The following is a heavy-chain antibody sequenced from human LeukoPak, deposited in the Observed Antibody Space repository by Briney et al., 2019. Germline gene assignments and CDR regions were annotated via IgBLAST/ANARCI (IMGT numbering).Heavy chain of an antibody. D-gene: IGHD3-3*01. CDR3: AILTRDDDFWSGYYAGGGAAFDI. Sequence: SETLSLTCAVSGYSISSGYYWGWIRQPPGKGREWIGSIYHSGSTYYNPSLKSRVTISVDTSKNQFSLKLSSVTAADTAVYYCAILTRDDDFWSGYYAGGGAAFDIWGQGRMVTVSS. J-gene: IGHJ3*02. CDR2: IYHSGST. CDR1: GYSISSGYY. V-gene: IGHV4-38-2*01.